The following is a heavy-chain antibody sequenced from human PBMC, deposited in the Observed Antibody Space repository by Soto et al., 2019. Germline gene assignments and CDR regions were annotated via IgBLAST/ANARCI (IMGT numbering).Heavy chain of an antibody. CDR1: GYSFTTYW. V-gene: IGHV5-51*01. D-gene: IGHD6-19*01. J-gene: IGHJ6*02. CDR3: ARLAGTGNYYYYGMDV. Sequence: PGESLKISCKGSGYSFTTYWIAWVRQMPGKGLEWMGIIYPGDSDTRYSPSFQGQVTISADKSISTAYLQWSSLKASDTAMYYCARLAGTGNYYYYGMDVWGQGTTVTVSS. CDR2: IYPGDSDT.